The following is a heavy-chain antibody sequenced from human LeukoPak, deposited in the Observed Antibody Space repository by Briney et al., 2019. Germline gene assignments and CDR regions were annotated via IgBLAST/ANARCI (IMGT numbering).Heavy chain of an antibody. Sequence: GGSLRLSCAASGFTFSNYWMHWVRQAPGKGLVWVSRINSDGSSTSYADSVKGRFIISRDNAKNTLYLQMNSLRAEDTAVYYCARVSSGSYFGYYYYYMDVWGKGTTVTVSS. CDR1: GFTFSNYW. CDR3: ARVSSGSYFGYYYYYMDV. V-gene: IGHV3-74*01. D-gene: IGHD1-26*01. CDR2: INSDGSST. J-gene: IGHJ6*03.